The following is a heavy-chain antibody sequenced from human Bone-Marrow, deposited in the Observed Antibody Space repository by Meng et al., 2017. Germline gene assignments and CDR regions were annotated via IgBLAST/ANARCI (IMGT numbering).Heavy chain of an antibody. CDR2: IYSGGGT. CDR3: TGGEDH. V-gene: IGHV3-66*01. Sequence: ELQVVESGGGWVQPGGSLRLSCAASGFSVSNEFMSWVRQAQGKGLEWVSVIYSGGGTDYADSVKGRFTSSRDSSKNTMYLQMNNLRADDTAMYYCTGGEDHWGQGTLVTVSS. CDR1: GFSVSNEF. J-gene: IGHJ4*02.